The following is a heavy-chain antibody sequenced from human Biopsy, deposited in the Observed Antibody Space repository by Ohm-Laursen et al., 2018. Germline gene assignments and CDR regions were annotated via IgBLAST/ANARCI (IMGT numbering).Heavy chain of an antibody. CDR2: LSYSWST. CDR3: ARATNSTGWPYYYFYGMDV. CDR1: GGSISSDY. Sequence: GTLSLTCAVSGGSISSDYWRWIRQTPGKGLEGIGYLSYSWSTNYNPSLKSRVTISVDTSKNQFSLRLNSVTAADTAVYYCARATNSTGWPYYYFYGMDVWGQGTTVTVSS. D-gene: IGHD2/OR15-2a*01. J-gene: IGHJ6*02. V-gene: IGHV4-59*01.